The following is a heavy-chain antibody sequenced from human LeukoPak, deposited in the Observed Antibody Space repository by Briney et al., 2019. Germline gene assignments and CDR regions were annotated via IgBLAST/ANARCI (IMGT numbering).Heavy chain of an antibody. CDR2: IYSGGST. V-gene: IGHV3-66*01. CDR1: GFTVSSNY. CDR3: ARDLVDTAMVTSYYYGMDV. D-gene: IGHD5-18*01. J-gene: IGHJ6*02. Sequence: GGSLRLSCAASGFTVSSNYMSWVRQAPGKGLEWVSAIYSGGSTYYADSVKGRFTISRDNSKNTLYLQMNSLRAEDTAVYYCARDLVDTAMVTSYYYGMDVWGQGTTVTVSS.